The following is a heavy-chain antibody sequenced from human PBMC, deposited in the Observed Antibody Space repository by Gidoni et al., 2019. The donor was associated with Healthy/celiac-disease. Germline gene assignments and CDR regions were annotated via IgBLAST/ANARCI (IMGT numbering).Heavy chain of an antibody. Sequence: QVQLVQSGAEVKKPGASVKASCKASGYTFTSYAMHWVRQAPGQRLEWMGWINAGNGNTKYSQKFQGRVTITRDTSASTAYMELSSLRSEDTAVYYCARGGGASMVARRGNSPFDYWGQGTLVTVSS. CDR2: INAGNGNT. CDR3: ARGGGASMVARRGNSPFDY. J-gene: IGHJ4*02. V-gene: IGHV1-3*01. CDR1: GYTFTSYA. D-gene: IGHD2-15*01.